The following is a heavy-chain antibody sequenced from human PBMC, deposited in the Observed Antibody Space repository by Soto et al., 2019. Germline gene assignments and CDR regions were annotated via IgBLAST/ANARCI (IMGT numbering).Heavy chain of an antibody. D-gene: IGHD3-16*01. CDR1: GYSFSTYL. CDR3: AVWGGEGRGHFEP. V-gene: IGHV5-51*01. J-gene: IGHJ5*01. Sequence: GESLKISCKASGYSFSTYLIGWVRQVPGKGLEWMATIYPGDSSTLYSPPFQGQVTISADKSTNTVSLQWSSLRAPDTGIYYCAVWGGEGRGHFEPWGQGTLVTVSS. CDR2: IYPGDSST.